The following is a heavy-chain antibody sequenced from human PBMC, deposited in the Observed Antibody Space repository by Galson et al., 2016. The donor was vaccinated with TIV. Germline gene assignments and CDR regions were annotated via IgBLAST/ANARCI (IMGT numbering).Heavy chain of an antibody. CDR3: AREGSADYDWGRAHFDY. J-gene: IGHJ4*02. CDR2: IYHTGNT. CDR1: GGSTSSYY. D-gene: IGHD3-16*01. Sequence: LSLTCTVSGGSTSSYYWTWIRQPPGKGLEWIGYIYHTGNTIYNHSLKSRVAISLDTSKKQFSLKLSSVTAADTALYYCAREGSADYDWGRAHFDYWGQGTLVTVSS. V-gene: IGHV4-59*12.